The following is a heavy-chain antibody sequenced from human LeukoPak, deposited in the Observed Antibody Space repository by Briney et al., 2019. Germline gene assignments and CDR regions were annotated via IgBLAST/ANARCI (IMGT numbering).Heavy chain of an antibody. CDR1: GFTFSSYA. J-gene: IGHJ6*02. V-gene: IGHV3-23*01. CDR2: ISGSGGST. D-gene: IGHD6-19*01. CDR3: AKYKEQWLVRYGMDV. Sequence: PGGSLRLSCAASGFTFSSYAMSWVRQAPGKGLEWVSAISGSGGSTYYADSVKGRFTISRDNSKNTLYLQMNSLRAEDTAVYYCAKYKEQWLVRYGMDVWGQGTTVTVSS.